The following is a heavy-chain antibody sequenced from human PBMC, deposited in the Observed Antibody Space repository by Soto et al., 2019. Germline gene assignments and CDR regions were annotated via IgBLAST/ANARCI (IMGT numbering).Heavy chain of an antibody. D-gene: IGHD2-2*01. CDR1: GFTLGSYW. V-gene: IGHV3-7*01. CDR2: IQEDGSVK. Sequence: EVQLVESGGGLVQPGGSLRLSCAASGFTLGSYWMSWVRQAPGMGPEWVANIQEDGSVKYYVDSVEGQFTISRDNAKNSLFLQMNSLRAEDTAVYYCARDLTVTRGCTSTSCYCDALDIWGQGTMVTVSS. CDR3: ARDLTVTRGCTSTSCYCDALDI. J-gene: IGHJ3*02.